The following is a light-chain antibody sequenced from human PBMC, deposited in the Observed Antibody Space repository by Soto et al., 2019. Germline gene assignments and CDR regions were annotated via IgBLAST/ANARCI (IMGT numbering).Light chain of an antibody. CDR3: ALYLGSGIMV. V-gene: IGLV8-61*01. J-gene: IGLJ3*02. CDR1: SGSVSILSY. CDR2: STY. Sequence: QTVVTQEPSFSVSPGGTVTLTCGLTSGSVSILSYPSWYQQTPGQTPRTLIYSTYTRSSGVPDRFSGSILGTKAALTIAGAQAEDESHYYCALYLGSGIMVFGGRTKLTVL.